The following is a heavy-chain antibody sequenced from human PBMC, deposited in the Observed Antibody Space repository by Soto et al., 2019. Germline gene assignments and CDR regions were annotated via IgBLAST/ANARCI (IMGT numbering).Heavy chain of an antibody. D-gene: IGHD4-17*01. Sequence: QITLKESGPTLVKPTQTLTLTCTFSGFSLRNSGVGVGWIRQPPGKALEWLALIYWDDDKRYRPSLKSRLTITKDTSNNQVVLTMTNMDPVDTATYYCAHLTTGGFYFDYWGQGTLVTVSS. CDR3: AHLTTGGFYFDY. V-gene: IGHV2-5*02. CDR1: GFSLRNSGVG. CDR2: IYWDDDK. J-gene: IGHJ4*02.